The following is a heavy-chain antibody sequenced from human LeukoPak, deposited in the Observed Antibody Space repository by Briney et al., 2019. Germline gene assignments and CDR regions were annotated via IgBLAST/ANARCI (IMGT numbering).Heavy chain of an antibody. J-gene: IGHJ4*02. Sequence: GESLRLSCAASGFTFSAFRMSWVRRSPGKGLEWVANIKQDGSEIYYVDSVKGRFTVSTDNAKNSLYLQMNSLRVEDTAVYYCASSWGSAIDFWGQGTLVTVSS. V-gene: IGHV3-7*01. D-gene: IGHD3-16*01. CDR2: IKQDGSEI. CDR3: ASSWGSAIDF. CDR1: GFTFSAFR.